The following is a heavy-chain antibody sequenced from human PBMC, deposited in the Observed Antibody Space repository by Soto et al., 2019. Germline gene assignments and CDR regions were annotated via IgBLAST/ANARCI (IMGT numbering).Heavy chain of an antibody. V-gene: IGHV3-30*18. Sequence: QVQLVESGGGAVQPGRSLRLSCVASAFSFSYFGMHWVRQAPGRGLEWVARISYDGGHTYYADSVKGRFTISRDNSKSTLYLQMNTLRAEDTAVYYCAKDPNWNYRYGMDVWGQGTTVTVSS. D-gene: IGHD1-7*01. CDR3: AKDPNWNYRYGMDV. CDR2: ISYDGGHT. CDR1: AFSFSYFG. J-gene: IGHJ6*02.